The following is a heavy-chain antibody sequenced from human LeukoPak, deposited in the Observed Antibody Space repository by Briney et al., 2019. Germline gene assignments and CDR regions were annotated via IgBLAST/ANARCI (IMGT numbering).Heavy chain of an antibody. Sequence: PSETLSLTCTVSGGSINSYYWSWIRQPPGKGLEWIGYIYYSGSTIYNPSLKSRVTISVDTSKSQLSLKLSSVTAADTAVYYCARGSFDFDYWGQGTLVTVSS. J-gene: IGHJ4*02. CDR3: ARGSFDFDY. D-gene: IGHD6-19*01. CDR2: IYYSGST. V-gene: IGHV4-59*01. CDR1: GGSINSYY.